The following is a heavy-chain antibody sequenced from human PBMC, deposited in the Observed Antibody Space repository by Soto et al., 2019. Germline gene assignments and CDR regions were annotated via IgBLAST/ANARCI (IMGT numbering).Heavy chain of an antibody. CDR1: GYTFTSYY. J-gene: IGHJ6*02. D-gene: IGHD6-13*01. V-gene: IGHV1-46*01. CDR3: AREVAAAGNLKYYYYGMDV. CDR2: INPSGGST. Sequence: ASVKVSCKASGYTFTSYYMHWVRQAPGQGLEWMGIINPSGGSTSYAQKFQGRVTMTRDTSTSTVYMELSSLRSEDTAVYYCAREVAAAGNLKYYYYGMDVWGQGTTVTVSS.